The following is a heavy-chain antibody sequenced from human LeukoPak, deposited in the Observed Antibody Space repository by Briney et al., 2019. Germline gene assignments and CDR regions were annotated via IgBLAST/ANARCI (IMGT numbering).Heavy chain of an antibody. CDR3: GRGGSSSELSRFDY. CDR1: GGSISNYY. CDR2: VSYSGST. V-gene: IGHV4-59*01. D-gene: IGHD6-6*01. Sequence: SETLSLTCTVSGGSISNYYWSWIRQPPGKGLEWIGYVSYSGSTNYNPSLKSRVTISVDTSKNEFSLNLSSVTAADTAVYYCGRGGSSSELSRFDYWGQGILVTVSS. J-gene: IGHJ4*02.